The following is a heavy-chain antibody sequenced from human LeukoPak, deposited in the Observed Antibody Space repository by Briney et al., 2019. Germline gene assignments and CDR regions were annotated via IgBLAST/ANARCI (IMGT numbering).Heavy chain of an antibody. CDR3: ARVNEEEYCSGGSCYGSFDY. Sequence: ASVKVSCKASGYTFTSYYMHWVRQAPGQGLEWMGIINPNGGSTSYAQKFQGRVTMTTDMSTSTVYMELSSLRSGDTAVYYCARVNEEEYCSGGSCYGSFDYWGQGTLVTVSS. V-gene: IGHV1-46*01. J-gene: IGHJ4*02. CDR2: INPNGGST. CDR1: GYTFTSYY. D-gene: IGHD2-15*01.